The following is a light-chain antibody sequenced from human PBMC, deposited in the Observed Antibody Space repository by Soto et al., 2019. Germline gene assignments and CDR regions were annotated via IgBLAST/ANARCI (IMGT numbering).Light chain of an antibody. CDR3: LQHNIYPWT. CDR2: GAS. CDR1: QGIRND. Sequence: DIQMTQSPSSLSASVGDRVTITCRASQGIRNDLIWYQQKPGKAPKRLIYGASNLQSGVPSRFTGSESGTEFTLTISSLQPEDFATYYCLQHNIYPWTFVQGTKVEIK. V-gene: IGKV1-17*01. J-gene: IGKJ1*01.